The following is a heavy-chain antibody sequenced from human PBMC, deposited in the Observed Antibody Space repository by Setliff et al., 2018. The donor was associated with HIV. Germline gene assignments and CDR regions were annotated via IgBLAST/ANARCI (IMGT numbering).Heavy chain of an antibody. J-gene: IGHJ4*02. Sequence: SETLSLTCTVSGGSISSSSYYWGWIRQPPGKGLEWIGSIYYSGSTYYNPSLKSRVTISVDPSKNQFSRKLSSATAADTAVYYCARLAGESVATIGYWGQGTLVTVSS. V-gene: IGHV4-39*01. D-gene: IGHD5-12*01. CDR2: IYYSGST. CDR3: ARLAGESVATIGY. CDR1: GGSISSSSYY.